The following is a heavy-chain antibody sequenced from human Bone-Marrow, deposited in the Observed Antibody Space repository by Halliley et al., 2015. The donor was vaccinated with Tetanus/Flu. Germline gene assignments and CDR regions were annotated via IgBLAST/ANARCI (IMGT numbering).Heavy chain of an antibody. CDR1: DYSISNGYY. D-gene: IGHD3-22*01. CDR3: ARAEQESRGYYAFAV. V-gene: IGHV4-38-2*01. J-gene: IGHJ3*01. CDR2: IYHSGST. Sequence: TLSLTCAVSDYSISNGYYWGWIRQPPGKGLEWIGTIYHSGSTYFSPSLKSRVSISVETSKNQFSLKLRSLTAADTAIYYCARAEQESRGYYAFAVWGQGTKVTVSS.